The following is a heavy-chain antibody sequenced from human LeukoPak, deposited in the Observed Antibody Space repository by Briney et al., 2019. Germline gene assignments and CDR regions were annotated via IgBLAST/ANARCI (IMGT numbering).Heavy chain of an antibody. D-gene: IGHD3-10*01. V-gene: IGHV3-53*01. Sequence: PGGSLRLSCAASGFTVSSNYMSWVRQAPGKGLEWVSVIYSGGSTHYADSVKGRFTISRDNSKNTLYLQMNSLRAEDTAVYYCARELSTPVHAFDIWGQGTMVTVSS. CDR1: GFTVSSNY. CDR2: IYSGGST. J-gene: IGHJ3*02. CDR3: ARELSTPVHAFDI.